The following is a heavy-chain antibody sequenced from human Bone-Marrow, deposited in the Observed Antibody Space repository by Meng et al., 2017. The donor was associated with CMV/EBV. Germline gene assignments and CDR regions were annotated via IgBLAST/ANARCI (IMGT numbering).Heavy chain of an antibody. CDR3: ARDLLQWLDPAYYYYGLAV. J-gene: IGHJ6*02. CDR1: GYTFTSFG. D-gene: IGHD6-19*01. Sequence: ASVKVSCKASGYTFTSFGISWVRQAPGQGLEWMGWISAYNGNTNYAQKFQGRVTMTRDTSISTAYMELSSLRSDDTAVYYCARDLLQWLDPAYYYYGLAVWGQGHTVNVSS. V-gene: IGHV1-18*01. CDR2: ISAYNGNT.